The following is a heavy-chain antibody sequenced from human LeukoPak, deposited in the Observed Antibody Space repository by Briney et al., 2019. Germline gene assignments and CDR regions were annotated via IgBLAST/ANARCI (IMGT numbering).Heavy chain of an antibody. CDR3: ARDERYDSSGYPFDY. D-gene: IGHD3-22*01. V-gene: IGHV1-2*02. Sequence: ASVKVSCKASGYTFTNYYMYWVRQAPGQGLEWMGWINPNSGGTNYAQKFQGRVTMTRDTSIITAYMELSRLSSDDTAVYYCARDERYDSSGYPFDYWGQGTLVTVSS. CDR2: INPNSGGT. CDR1: GYTFTNYY. J-gene: IGHJ4*02.